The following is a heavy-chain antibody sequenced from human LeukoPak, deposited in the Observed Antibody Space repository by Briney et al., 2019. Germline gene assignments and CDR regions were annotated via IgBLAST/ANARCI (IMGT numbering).Heavy chain of an antibody. Sequence: GGSLGLSCAASGFTFSSYAMSWVRQAPGKGLEWVSAISGSGGSTYYADSVKGRFTISRDNYKNTLYLQMNSLRAEDTAVYYCEKDKIYGDYDVFDYWGQGTLVTVSS. J-gene: IGHJ4*02. D-gene: IGHD4-17*01. CDR1: GFTFSSYA. CDR3: EKDKIYGDYDVFDY. CDR2: ISGSGGST. V-gene: IGHV3-23*01.